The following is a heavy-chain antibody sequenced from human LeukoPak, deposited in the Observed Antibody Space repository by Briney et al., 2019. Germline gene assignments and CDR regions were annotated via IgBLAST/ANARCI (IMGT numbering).Heavy chain of an antibody. V-gene: IGHV3-21*04. J-gene: IGHJ4*02. CDR2: ISSSSGLM. D-gene: IGHD4-17*01. CDR1: GFTFSTYS. Sequence: GGSLRLSCAASGFTFSTYSMNWVRQAPGKGLEWVSYISSSSGLMYYADSAKGRFTISRDNSQNTLYLQMNSLRAEDTAVYYCARDYADYVGYFFFDYWGQGTLVTVSS. CDR3: ARDYADYVGYFFFDY.